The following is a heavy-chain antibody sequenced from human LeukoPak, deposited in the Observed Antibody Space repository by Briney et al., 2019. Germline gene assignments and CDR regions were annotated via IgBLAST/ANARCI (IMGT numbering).Heavy chain of an antibody. D-gene: IGHD1-1*01. CDR3: ARESRDTAWSLDL. J-gene: IGHJ4*02. CDR1: GHTFSRSY. CDR2: INPNSGGT. V-gene: IGHV1-2*02. Sequence: ASVKVSCKASGHTFSRSYMHWVRQAPGQGFEWMGWINPNSGGTNFAQKFQGRVTMTRDTSINTVYMELSSLGSDDTAVYYCARESRDTAWSLDLWGQGTLVTVSS.